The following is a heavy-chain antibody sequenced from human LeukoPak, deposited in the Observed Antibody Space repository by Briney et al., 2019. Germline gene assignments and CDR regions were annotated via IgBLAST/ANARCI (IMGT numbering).Heavy chain of an antibody. Sequence: SETLSLTCTVSGGSISSGGYYWSWIRQHPGKGLEWIGYIYYSGSTYYNPSLKSRVTISVDTSKNQFSLKLSSVTAADTAVYYCARVDLGAFDIWGQGTVVTVSS. CDR1: GGSISSGGYY. CDR3: ARVDLGAFDI. D-gene: IGHD1-26*01. CDR2: IYYSGST. J-gene: IGHJ3*02. V-gene: IGHV4-31*03.